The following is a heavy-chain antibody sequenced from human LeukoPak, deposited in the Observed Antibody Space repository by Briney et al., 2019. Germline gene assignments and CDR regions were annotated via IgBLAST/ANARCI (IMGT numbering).Heavy chain of an antibody. CDR1: GFTFTSSA. J-gene: IGHJ2*01. D-gene: IGHD4-23*01. CDR2: IVVGSGNT. Sequence: GTSVKVSCKASGFTFTSSAMQWVRQARGQRLEWIGWIVVGSGNTNYAQKFQERVTITRDMSTSTAYMELSSLRSEDTAVYYCAAPTYDYGGNSDPSSWYFDLWGRGTLVTVSS. CDR3: AAPTYDYGGNSDPSSWYFDL. V-gene: IGHV1-58*02.